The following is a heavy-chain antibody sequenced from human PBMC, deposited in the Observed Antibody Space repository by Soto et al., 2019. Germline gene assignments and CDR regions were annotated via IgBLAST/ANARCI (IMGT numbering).Heavy chain of an antibody. CDR3: ARHERYSSDWPYYNWFDP. CDR1: GYNFTSYW. D-gene: IGHD6-19*01. J-gene: IGHJ5*02. CDR2: IDPDGSYI. Sequence: GASLKISCKGSGYNFTSYWISWVRQMPGKGLEWMGRIDPDGSYIKYSPSFQGHVTFSADKSISTAYLQWSSLKASDTAMYYCARHERYSSDWPYYNWFDPWGQGTLVTVS. V-gene: IGHV5-10-1*01.